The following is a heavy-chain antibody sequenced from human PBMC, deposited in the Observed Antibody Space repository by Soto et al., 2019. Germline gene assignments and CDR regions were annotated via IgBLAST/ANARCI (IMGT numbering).Heavy chain of an antibody. CDR1: GFTFSSYG. Sequence: GGSLRLSCAASGFTFSSYGMHWVRQAPGKGLEGVAVISYDGSNKYYADSVKGRFTISRDNSKNTLYLQMNSLRAEDTAVYYCAKDRCVFWSDDAGGYYFDSCGQGTLVTVSS. J-gene: IGHJ4*02. CDR3: AKDRCVFWSDDAGGYYFDS. V-gene: IGHV3-30*18. D-gene: IGHD3-3*01. CDR2: ISYDGSNK.